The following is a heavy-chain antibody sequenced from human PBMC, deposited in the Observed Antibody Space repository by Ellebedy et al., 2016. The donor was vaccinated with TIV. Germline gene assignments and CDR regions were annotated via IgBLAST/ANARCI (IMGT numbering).Heavy chain of an antibody. CDR3: TRDPGHSGYMGLFDY. CDR2: ISSSGTYV. D-gene: IGHD5-12*01. CDR1: GFPFSSYS. Sequence: GESLKISFAASGFPFSSYSMTWVRQAPGEGLEWVSSISSSGTYVYYADSVKGRFTISRDNARNSLYLEMNSLRAEDTAVFYCTRDPGHSGYMGLFDYWGQGALVTVSS. J-gene: IGHJ4*02. V-gene: IGHV3-21*06.